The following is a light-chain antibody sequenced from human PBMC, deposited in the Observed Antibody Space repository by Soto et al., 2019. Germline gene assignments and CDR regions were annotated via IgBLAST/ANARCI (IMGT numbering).Light chain of an antibody. CDR3: SSYTSSSTQV. J-gene: IGLJ1*01. Sequence: QSALTQPASVSGSPGQSITISCTGTSSDVGAYNFVSWYQQHPGKVPKLMIFDVSSRPSGVSDRFSGSTSGNTASLTISGLQAEDEGDYYCSSYTSSSTQVFGSGTKLTVL. V-gene: IGLV2-14*03. CDR2: DVS. CDR1: SSDVGAYNF.